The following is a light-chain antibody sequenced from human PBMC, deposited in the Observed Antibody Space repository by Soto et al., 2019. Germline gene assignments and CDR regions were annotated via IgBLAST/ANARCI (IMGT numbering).Light chain of an antibody. CDR2: GAS. CDR1: QSVSSN. V-gene: IGKV3-15*01. CDR3: QQYNNWPWT. J-gene: IGKJ1*01. Sequence: EIVMTQSPATLSVSPGERATLSCRASQSVSSNLAWYQQKPGQAPRLLIYGASTRATDIPARFSGSGSGTEFTLTISSLQSEDFAVYYCQQYNNWPWTFGQGTEVEIK.